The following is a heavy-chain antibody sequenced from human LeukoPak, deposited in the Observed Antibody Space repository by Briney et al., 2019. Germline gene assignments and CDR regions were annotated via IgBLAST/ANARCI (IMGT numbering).Heavy chain of an antibody. CDR3: ATLKSALWSYYFDY. J-gene: IGHJ4*02. Sequence: GESLKISCKGSGYSFTSYWIGWVRPMPGKGLEWMGIIYPGDSDTRYSPSFQGQVTLSADKSISTAYLQWSSLKASDTAMYYCATLKSALWSYYFDYWGQGTLVTVSS. D-gene: IGHD1-26*01. V-gene: IGHV5-51*01. CDR1: GYSFTSYW. CDR2: IYPGDSDT.